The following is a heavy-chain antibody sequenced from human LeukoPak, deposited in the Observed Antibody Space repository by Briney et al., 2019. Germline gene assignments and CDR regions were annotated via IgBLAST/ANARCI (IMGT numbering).Heavy chain of an antibody. J-gene: IGHJ4*02. CDR1: GFTFSSYW. V-gene: IGHV3-7*03. CDR3: AVTRTRGDH. CDR2: INQDGNDK. Sequence: GGSLRLSCAASGFTFSSYWMSWVRQAPGKGLEWVANINQDGNDKYYVDSVKGRFTISRDNTKSSLFLQMNSLRAEDTAVYYCAVTRTRGDHWGQGTLVTVSS. D-gene: IGHD2-21*01.